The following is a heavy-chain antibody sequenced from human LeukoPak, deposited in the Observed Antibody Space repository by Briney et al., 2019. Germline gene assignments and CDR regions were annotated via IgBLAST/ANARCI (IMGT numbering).Heavy chain of an antibody. CDR3: ARDGHGSGSYYFDY. Sequence: AASVKVSCKASGYTFTSYGISWVRQAPGQGLEWMGWISAYNGNTNYAQKLQGRVTITADESTSTAYMELSSLRSEDTAVYYCARDGHGSGSYYFDYWGQGTLVTVSS. CDR1: GYTFTSYG. J-gene: IGHJ4*02. D-gene: IGHD3-10*01. CDR2: ISAYNGNT. V-gene: IGHV1-18*01.